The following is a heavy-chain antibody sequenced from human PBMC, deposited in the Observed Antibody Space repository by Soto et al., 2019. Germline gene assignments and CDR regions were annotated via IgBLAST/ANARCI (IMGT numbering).Heavy chain of an antibody. CDR1: GFTFSSYS. J-gene: IGHJ5*02. CDR3: ASSSWMDWFDP. V-gene: IGHV3-21*02. Sequence: EVQLVESGGGLVKPGGSLRLSCAASGFTFSSYSMNWVRQAPGKGLEWVSSISSPGTYIYYADSVKGRFTISRDNAKNSLYLQMNSLRAEDTAVYYCASSSWMDWFDPWGQGTLVTVSS. CDR2: ISSPGTYI. D-gene: IGHD6-13*01.